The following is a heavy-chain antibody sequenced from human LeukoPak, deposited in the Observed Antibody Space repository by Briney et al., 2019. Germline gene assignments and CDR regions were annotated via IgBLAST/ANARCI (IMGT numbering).Heavy chain of an antibody. D-gene: IGHD3-10*01. CDR3: VPVYHGSGSD. V-gene: IGHV3-21*01. Sequence: GGSLRLSCAASGFTFSSYSMNWVRQAPGKGLEWVSSISSSSSYIHYADSVKGRFTISRDDAKNSLYLQMNSLRAEDTAVYYCVPVYHGSGSDWGQGTLVTVSS. CDR1: GFTFSSYS. CDR2: ISSSSSYI. J-gene: IGHJ4*02.